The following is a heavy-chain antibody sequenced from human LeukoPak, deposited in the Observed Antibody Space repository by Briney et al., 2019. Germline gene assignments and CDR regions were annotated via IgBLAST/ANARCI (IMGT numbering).Heavy chain of an antibody. Sequence: SETLSLTCTVSGGSISSSSYYWGWIRQPPGKGLEWIGSIYYSGSTYYNPSLKSRVTISVDTSKNQFSLKLSSVTAADTAVYYCASQGPGVPSWDAFDIWGQGTMVTVSS. D-gene: IGHD3-10*01. CDR3: ASQGPGVPSWDAFDI. CDR1: GGSISSSSYY. V-gene: IGHV4-39*07. J-gene: IGHJ3*02. CDR2: IYYSGST.